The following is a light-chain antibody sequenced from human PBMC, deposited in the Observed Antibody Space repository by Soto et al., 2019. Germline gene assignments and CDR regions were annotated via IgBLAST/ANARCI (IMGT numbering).Light chain of an antibody. CDR1: QSISSY. CDR2: AAS. J-gene: IGKJ1*01. CDR3: QQSYSTPPT. V-gene: IGKV1-39*01. Sequence: DIPMTQSPSSLSASVGDRVTITCRASQSISSYLNWYQQKPGKAPKLLIYAASSLQSGVPSRFSGSGSGTDFTLTISSLQPEDFATYYCQQSYSTPPTFGQGTKVEIK.